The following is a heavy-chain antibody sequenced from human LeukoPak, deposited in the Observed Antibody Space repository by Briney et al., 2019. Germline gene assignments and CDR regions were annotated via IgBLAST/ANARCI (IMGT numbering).Heavy chain of an antibody. CDR3: ARGVVGGFDAFDI. CDR2: ISSSSSYI. Sequence: GGSLRLSCAASGFTFSSYSMNWVRQAPGKGLEWVSSISSSSSYIYYADSVKGRFTISRDNAKNSLYLQMNSLRAGDTAVYYCARGVVGGFDAFDIWGQGTMVTVSS. D-gene: IGHD2-15*01. J-gene: IGHJ3*02. V-gene: IGHV3-21*01. CDR1: GFTFSSYS.